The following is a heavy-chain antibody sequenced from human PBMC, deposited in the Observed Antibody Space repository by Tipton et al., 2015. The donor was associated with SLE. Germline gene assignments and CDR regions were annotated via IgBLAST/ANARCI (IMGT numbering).Heavy chain of an antibody. Sequence: QLVQSGAEVKKPGASVKVSCKASGYTFTSYGISWVRQAPGQGLEWMGGIIPIFGTANYAQKFQGRVTITADKSTSTAYMELSSLRSEDTAVYYCASLYYYGSGTYFDYWGQGTLVTVSS. V-gene: IGHV1-69*06. CDR3: ASLYYYGSGTYFDY. D-gene: IGHD3-10*01. CDR1: GYTFTSYG. CDR2: IIPIFGTA. J-gene: IGHJ4*02.